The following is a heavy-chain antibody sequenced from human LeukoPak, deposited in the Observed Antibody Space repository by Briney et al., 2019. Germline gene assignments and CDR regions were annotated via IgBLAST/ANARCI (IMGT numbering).Heavy chain of an antibody. D-gene: IGHD6-19*01. V-gene: IGHV3-21*01. J-gene: IGHJ4*02. Sequence: MTGGSLRLSCAASGFTFSSYSMNWVRQAPGKGLEWVSSISSSSSYIYYADSVKGRFTISRDNAKSSLYLQMNSLRAEDTAVYYCARDAYSSGGDFDYWGQGTLVTVSS. CDR2: ISSSSSYI. CDR3: ARDAYSSGGDFDY. CDR1: GFTFSSYS.